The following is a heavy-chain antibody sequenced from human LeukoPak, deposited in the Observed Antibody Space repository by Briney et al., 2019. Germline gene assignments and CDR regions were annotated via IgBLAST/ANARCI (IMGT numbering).Heavy chain of an antibody. J-gene: IGHJ3*02. Sequence: GASVTVTCKASGGTFSSYAISWVRQAPGQGLEWMGGSIPIFGTANYAQKFQGRVTITTDESTSTAYMELSSLRSEDTAVYYCASMDIVVVPAAMSAFDIWGQGTMVTVSS. CDR2: SIPIFGTA. CDR3: ASMDIVVVPAAMSAFDI. D-gene: IGHD2-2*03. CDR1: GGTFSSYA. V-gene: IGHV1-69*05.